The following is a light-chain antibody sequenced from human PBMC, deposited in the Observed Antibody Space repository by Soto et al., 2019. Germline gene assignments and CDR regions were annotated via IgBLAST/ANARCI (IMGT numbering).Light chain of an antibody. Sequence: QSALTQPSSMSGSPGQSITISCTGTSSDIGAYEHVSWYQQRPGRAPQVLIYDVRLRPSEVSNRFSGSKSGDTASLTISGLQAEDEAVYYCASKTTSSTVLFGGGTKLTVL. V-gene: IGLV2-14*03. CDR2: DVR. J-gene: IGLJ2*01. CDR1: SSDIGAYEH. CDR3: ASKTTSSTVL.